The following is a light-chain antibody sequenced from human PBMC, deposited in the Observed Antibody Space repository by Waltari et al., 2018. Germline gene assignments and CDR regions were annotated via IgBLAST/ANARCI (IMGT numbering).Light chain of an antibody. CDR2: KDS. J-gene: IGLJ1*01. Sequence: SYELTQPPSVSVSPGQTARITCSGDALPKQYAYWYQQKPGQAPVLVIYKDSERPSGIPERFSGSSSGITVTLTISGVQAEDEADYYCQSADSSGTYEVFGTGTKVTVL. CDR3: QSADSSGTYEV. CDR1: ALPKQY. V-gene: IGLV3-25*03.